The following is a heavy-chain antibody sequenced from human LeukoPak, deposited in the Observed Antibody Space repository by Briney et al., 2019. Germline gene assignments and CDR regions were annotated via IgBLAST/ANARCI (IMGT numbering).Heavy chain of an antibody. CDR3: ARVKAINWNDVRAFDI. Sequence: GRPLRLSCAASGFTFSSYTMHWVRQAPGKGLEWVAVTSYDGTNKHYADSVKGRFAISRDNSKDTLYLQMNTLRAEDTAVYFCARVKAINWNDVRAFDIWGQGTMVTVSS. D-gene: IGHD1-20*01. J-gene: IGHJ3*02. V-gene: IGHV3-30*09. CDR1: GFTFSSYT. CDR2: TSYDGTNK.